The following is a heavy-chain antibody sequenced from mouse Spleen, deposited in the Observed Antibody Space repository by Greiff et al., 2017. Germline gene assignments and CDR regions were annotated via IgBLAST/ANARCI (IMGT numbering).Heavy chain of an antibody. J-gene: IGHJ4*01. CDR2: IYPRDGSS. V-gene: IGHV1-78*01. D-gene: IGHD3-1*01. CDR3: ARSSSRATFAMDY. Sequence: QVQLQQSDAELVKPGASVKISCKVSGNIFTDQNIHWMKQRPEQGLEWIGYIYPRDGSSKYNEKFKGKATLTADKSSSTAYMQLNSLTSEDSAVYYCARSSSRATFAMDYWGQGTSVTVSS. CDR1: GNIFTDQN.